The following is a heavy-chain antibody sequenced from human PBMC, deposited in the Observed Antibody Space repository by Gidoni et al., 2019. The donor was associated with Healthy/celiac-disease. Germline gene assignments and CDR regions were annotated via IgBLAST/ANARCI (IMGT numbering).Heavy chain of an antibody. CDR2: FDPEDGET. CDR3: ATEKYYDFWSGPYYFDY. D-gene: IGHD3-3*01. J-gene: IGHJ4*02. V-gene: IGHV1-24*01. CDR1: GYTITALS. Sequence: QVQLVQSGAEVKKPGSSVQVSCKVSGYTITALSMHWVRQVPGKGLEWMGGFDPEDGETIYAQKFQGRVTMTEDTSTDTAYMELSSLRSEDTAVYYCATEKYYDFWSGPYYFDYWGQGTLVTVSS.